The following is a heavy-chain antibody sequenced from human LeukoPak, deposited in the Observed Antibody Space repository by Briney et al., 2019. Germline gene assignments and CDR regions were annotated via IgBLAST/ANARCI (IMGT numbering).Heavy chain of an antibody. CDR3: AREGGGSGLWYYDL. V-gene: IGHV3-64*02. D-gene: IGHD1-26*01. CDR2: IGGDGLTT. Sequence: PGGSLRLSCAASGFTFSSYAMSWVRQAPGKGPEFVSVIGGDGLTTFYADSVKDRFTISRDNSKSTLYLEMGSLRAEDMAVYYCAREGGGSGLWYYDLWGRGTLVTVSS. CDR1: GFTFSSYA. J-gene: IGHJ2*01.